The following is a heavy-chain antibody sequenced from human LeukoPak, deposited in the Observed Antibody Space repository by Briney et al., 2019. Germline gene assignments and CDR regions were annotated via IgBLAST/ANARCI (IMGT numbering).Heavy chain of an antibody. D-gene: IGHD2-15*01. Sequence: PSETLSLTCTVSGGSISSSSYSWGWIRQPPGKGLEWIGTFSYSGSTYYNPSLKSRVTISVDTSKNQFSLKLSSVTAADTAVYYCARGKMGYCSGGSCFADYNWFDPWGQGTLVTVSS. CDR1: GGSISSSSYS. CDR2: FSYSGST. V-gene: IGHV4-39*07. CDR3: ARGKMGYCSGGSCFADYNWFDP. J-gene: IGHJ5*02.